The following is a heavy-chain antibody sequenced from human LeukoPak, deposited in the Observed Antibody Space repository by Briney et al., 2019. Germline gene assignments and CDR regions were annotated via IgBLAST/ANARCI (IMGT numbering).Heavy chain of an antibody. CDR3: AAAFDY. D-gene: IGHD6-25*01. Sequence: SETLSLTCTVSGGSISSSSYYWGWIRQPPGKGLEWIGNTYYGGDTYYDPSLKSRVTISVDTSKNQFSLELNSVTAADTAVYYCAAAFDYWGQGILVTVSS. CDR2: TYYGGDT. CDR1: GGSISSSSYY. V-gene: IGHV4-39*01. J-gene: IGHJ4*02.